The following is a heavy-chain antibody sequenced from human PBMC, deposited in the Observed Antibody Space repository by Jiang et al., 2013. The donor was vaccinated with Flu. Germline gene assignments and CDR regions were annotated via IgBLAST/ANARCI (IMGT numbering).Heavy chain of an antibody. V-gene: IGHV1-46*01. CDR2: INPSGGST. Sequence: GAEVKKPGASVKVSCKASGYTFTSYYMHWVRQAPGQGLEWMGIINPSGGSTSYAQKFQGRVTMTRDTSTSTVYMELSSLRSEDTAVYYCARVPTIFGVVGDYFDYWGQGTLVTVSS. J-gene: IGHJ4*02. CDR1: GYTFTSYY. D-gene: IGHD3-3*01. CDR3: ARVPTIFGVVGDYFDY.